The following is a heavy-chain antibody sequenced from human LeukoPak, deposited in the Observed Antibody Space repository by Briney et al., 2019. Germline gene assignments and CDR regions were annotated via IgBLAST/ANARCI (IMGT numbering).Heavy chain of an antibody. V-gene: IGHV3-7*03. Sequence: PGGSLRLSCAASGFAFSSYWMSWVRQAPGKGLEWVANIKQDGSEKYYVDPVKGRFTISRDNAKNSLYLQMNSLRAEDTAVYYCARDPTYYGDYPFFPDYWGQGTLVTVSS. J-gene: IGHJ4*02. CDR3: ARDPTYYGDYPFFPDY. D-gene: IGHD4-17*01. CDR1: GFAFSSYW. CDR2: IKQDGSEK.